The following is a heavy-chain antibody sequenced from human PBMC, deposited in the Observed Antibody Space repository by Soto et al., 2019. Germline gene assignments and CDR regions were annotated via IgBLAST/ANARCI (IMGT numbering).Heavy chain of an antibody. CDR3: ARDADASGWYHYGMDV. Sequence: PXGSLIVSWASSGVTLSSYLMNLVLQAPGKGLEWVANIKQDGYEKYYVDSVRGRFFISRDNAKNSLYLQLNSLRAEDTAVYYCARDADASGWYHYGMDVWGQGTLVTVSS. CDR2: IKQDGYEK. J-gene: IGHJ6*02. CDR1: GVTLSSYL. V-gene: IGHV3-7*01. D-gene: IGHD6-19*01.